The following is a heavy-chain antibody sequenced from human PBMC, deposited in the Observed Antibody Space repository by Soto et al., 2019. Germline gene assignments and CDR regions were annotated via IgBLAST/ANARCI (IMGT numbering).Heavy chain of an antibody. CDR1: GFTFSSYG. D-gene: IGHD4-4*01. J-gene: IGHJ4*02. V-gene: IGHV3-33*01. CDR3: ARGSYSNYGFDY. Sequence: GGSLRLSCAASGFTFSSYGMHWVRQAPGKGLEWVAVIWYDGSNKYYADSVKGRFTISRDNSKNTLYLQMNSLRAEDTAVYYCARGSYSNYGFDYWGQGTLVTVSS. CDR2: IWYDGSNK.